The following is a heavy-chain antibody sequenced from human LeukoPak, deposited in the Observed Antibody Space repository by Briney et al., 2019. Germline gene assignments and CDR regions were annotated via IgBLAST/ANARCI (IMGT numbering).Heavy chain of an antibody. J-gene: IGHJ5*02. D-gene: IGHD3-22*01. CDR3: ARGPYTHYDSSGDYYNWFDP. CDR2: MNPNSGNT. CDR1: GYTFASYD. V-gene: IGHV1-8*03. Sequence: ASVKVSCKASGYTFASYDINWVRHATGQGLEWMGWMNPNSGNTGYAQKFQGRVTITMNTSISTAYMELSSLTSEDTAVYYCARGPYTHYDSSGDYYNWFDPWGQGTLVTVSS.